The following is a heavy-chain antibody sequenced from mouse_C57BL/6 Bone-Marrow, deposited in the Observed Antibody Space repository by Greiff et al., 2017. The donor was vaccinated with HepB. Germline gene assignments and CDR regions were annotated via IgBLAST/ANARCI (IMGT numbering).Heavy chain of an antibody. J-gene: IGHJ3*01. CDR3: ARPHNYGAY. Sequence: EVKLVESGGDLVKPGGSLKLSCAASGFTFSSYGMSWVRQTPDKRLEWVATISSGGSYTYYPDSVKGRFTISRDNAKNTLYLQMSSLKSEDTAMDYCARPHNYGAYWGQGTLVTVSA. CDR2: ISSGGSYT. D-gene: IGHD1-2*01. V-gene: IGHV5-6*01. CDR1: GFTFSSYG.